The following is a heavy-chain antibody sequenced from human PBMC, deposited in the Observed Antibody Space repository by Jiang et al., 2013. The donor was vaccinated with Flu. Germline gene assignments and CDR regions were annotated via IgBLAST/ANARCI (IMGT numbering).Heavy chain of an antibody. V-gene: IGHV4-59*11. J-gene: IGHJ4*02. D-gene: IGHD1-26*01. Sequence: GSGLVKPSETLSLTCIVSGGSISSHYWSWIRQPPGKGLEWIGYIYHSGSTNYNPSLKSRITISVDTSKNQFSLKLSSVTAADTAVYYCARDRGGSPGDYFDYWGQGTLVTVSS. CDR2: IYHSGST. CDR3: ARDRGGSPGDYFDY. CDR1: GGSISSHY.